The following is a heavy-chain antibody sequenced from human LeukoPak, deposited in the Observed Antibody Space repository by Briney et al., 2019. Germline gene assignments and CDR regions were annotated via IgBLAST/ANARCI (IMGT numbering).Heavy chain of an antibody. CDR2: ISRSGDYI. Sequence: GGTLRLSCVASGCTFSSYNINWIRQAPGKGLEWISYISRSGDYIYYADSVKGRFTISRDNAKNSLYLQMNSLRAEDTAAYYCARNLKNYYDSNGYFVYWGQGTLVTVSS. CDR1: GCTFSSYN. J-gene: IGHJ4*02. V-gene: IGHV3-21*01. CDR3: ARNLKNYYDSNGYFVY. D-gene: IGHD3-22*01.